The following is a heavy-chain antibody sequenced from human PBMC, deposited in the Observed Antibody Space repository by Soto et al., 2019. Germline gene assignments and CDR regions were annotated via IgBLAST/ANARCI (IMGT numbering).Heavy chain of an antibody. D-gene: IGHD3-3*01. CDR2: TYYRSKWYN. CDR1: VDSVSSNSAA. CDR3: AGGIYYDFWSGHGWFDP. Sequence: SQTLSLTCAISVDSVSSNSAAWNWIRQSPSRGLEWLGRTYYRSKWYNDYAVSVKSRITINPDTSKNQFSLQLNSVTPEDTAVYYCAGGIYYDFWSGHGWFDPWGQGTLVTSPQ. V-gene: IGHV6-1*01. J-gene: IGHJ5*02.